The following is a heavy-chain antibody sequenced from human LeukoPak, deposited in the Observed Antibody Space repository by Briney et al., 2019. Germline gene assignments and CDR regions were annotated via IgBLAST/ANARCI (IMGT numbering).Heavy chain of an antibody. CDR1: GYTFSDYY. V-gene: IGHV1-8*03. J-gene: IGHJ5*02. CDR3: ARKWGIAAPAFDP. CDR2: MNPNSGNT. D-gene: IGHD6-13*01. Sequence: GASVKVSCKASGYTFSDYYMRWVRQAPGQGLEWMGWMNPNSGNTGYAQKFQGRVTITRNTSISTAYMELSSLRSEDTAVYYCARKWGIAAPAFDPWGQGTLVTVSS.